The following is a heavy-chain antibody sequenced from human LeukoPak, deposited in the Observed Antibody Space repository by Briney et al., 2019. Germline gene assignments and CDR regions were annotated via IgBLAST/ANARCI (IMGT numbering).Heavy chain of an antibody. D-gene: IGHD1-26*01. CDR1: GFTFSSYG. Sequence: GGSLRLSCAASGFTFSSYGMHWVRQAPGKGLEGVAVIWYDGSNKYYADSVKGRFTISRDNSKNTLYLQMNSLRAEDTAVYYCARAPTSYYYFDYWGQGTLVTVSS. J-gene: IGHJ4*02. CDR2: IWYDGSNK. CDR3: ARAPTSYYYFDY. V-gene: IGHV3-33*01.